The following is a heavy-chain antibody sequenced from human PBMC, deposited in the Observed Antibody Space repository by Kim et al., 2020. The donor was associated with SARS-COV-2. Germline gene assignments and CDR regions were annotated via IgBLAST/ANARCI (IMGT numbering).Heavy chain of an antibody. Sequence: GGSLRLSCAASGFTFSNYWMHWVRQAPGKGLVWVSRLNTDGRSTDYADSVKGRFTISRDNAKNTLYLQMNGLRAEDAAVYYCTRGRHGRCSGDSCYPGESWGQGTLITVSS. CDR3: TRGRHGRCSGDSCYPGES. D-gene: IGHD2-15*01. CDR1: GFTFSNYW. CDR2: LNTDGRST. V-gene: IGHV3-74*01. J-gene: IGHJ4*02.